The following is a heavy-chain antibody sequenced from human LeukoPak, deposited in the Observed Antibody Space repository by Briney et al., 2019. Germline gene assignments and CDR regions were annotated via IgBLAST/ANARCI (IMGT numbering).Heavy chain of an antibody. CDR1: GYSFTSYW. CDR3: TRRTPYDILTGYTAAYYFDY. Sequence: GESLKISCKGSGYSFTSYWIGWVRQMPGKGLEWMGIIYPGDSDTRYSPSFQGQVTISADKSISTACLQWSSLKASDTAMFFFTRRTPYDILTGYTAAYYFDYWGQGTLVTVSS. J-gene: IGHJ4*02. CDR2: IYPGDSDT. D-gene: IGHD3-9*01. V-gene: IGHV5-51*01.